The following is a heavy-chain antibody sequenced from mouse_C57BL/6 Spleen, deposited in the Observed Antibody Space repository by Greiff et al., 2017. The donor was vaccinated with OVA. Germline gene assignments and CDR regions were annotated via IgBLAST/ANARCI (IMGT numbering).Heavy chain of an antibody. CDR3: AREGRTVNYCDY. CDR1: GYTFTDYN. CDR2: INPNNGGT. Sequence: EVQLQQSGPELVKPGASVKMSCKASGYTFTDYNMHWVKQSHGKSLEWIGYINPNNGGTSYNQKFKGKATLTVNKSSSTAYMELRSLTSEDSAVYYCAREGRTVNYCDYWGQGTTLTVSS. D-gene: IGHD1-1*01. V-gene: IGHV1-22*01. J-gene: IGHJ2*01.